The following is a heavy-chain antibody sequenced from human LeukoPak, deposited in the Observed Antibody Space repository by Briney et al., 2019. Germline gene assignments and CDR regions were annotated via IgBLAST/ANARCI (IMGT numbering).Heavy chain of an antibody. CDR2: IYYSGST. Sequence: SETLSPTCTVSGGSISSSSYYWGWIRQPPGKGLEWIGSIYYSGSTYYNPSLKSRVTISVGTSKNQFSLKLSSVTAADTAVYYCARGCPTGLWFGDWFDPWGQGTLVTVSS. D-gene: IGHD3-10*01. CDR1: GGSISSSSYY. CDR3: ARGCPTGLWFGDWFDP. V-gene: IGHV4-39*01. J-gene: IGHJ5*02.